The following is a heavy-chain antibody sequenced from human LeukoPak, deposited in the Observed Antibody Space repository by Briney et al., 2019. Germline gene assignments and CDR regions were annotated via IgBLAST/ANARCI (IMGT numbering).Heavy chain of an antibody. CDR2: ISYDGSNK. CDR1: GFTFSTYG. D-gene: IGHD1-26*01. J-gene: IGHJ4*02. Sequence: GRSLRLSCAASGFTFSTYGMHWVRQAPGKGLEWVAVISYDGSNKYYADSVKGRFTISRDNSKNTLYLQMNSLRAEDTAVYYSAKSGGILSGSPDYWGQGTLVTVSS. CDR3: AKSGGILSGSPDY. V-gene: IGHV3-30*18.